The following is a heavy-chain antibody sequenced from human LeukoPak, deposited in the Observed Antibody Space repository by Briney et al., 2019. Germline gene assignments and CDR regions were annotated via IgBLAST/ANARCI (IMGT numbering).Heavy chain of an antibody. J-gene: IGHJ1*01. V-gene: IGHV3-23*01. D-gene: IGHD3-22*01. CDR3: AKLTRYYYDSSGYTYFQH. CDR2: ISGSGGST. CDR1: GFTFSSYA. Sequence: PGGSMRLSCAASGFTFSSYAMSWVRQAPGKGLEWVSAISGSGGSTYYADSVKGRFTISRDNSQNTLYLQMNSLRAEDTAVYSCAKLTRYYYDSSGYTYFQHWGQGTLVTVSS.